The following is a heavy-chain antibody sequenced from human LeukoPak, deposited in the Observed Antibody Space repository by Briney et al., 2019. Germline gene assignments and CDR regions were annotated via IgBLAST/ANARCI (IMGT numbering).Heavy chain of an antibody. J-gene: IGHJ4*02. D-gene: IGHD6-6*01. Sequence: GGSLRLSCAASGFTFSSYAMNWVRQAPGKGLEWVSGIRVGGEVHYADSVKGRFTISRDNSENTLYLQMGSLRAEDMAVYYCARAWATQYSSSSPFDYWGQGTLVTVSS. CDR2: IRVGGEV. V-gene: IGHV3-23*01. CDR1: GFTFSSYA. CDR3: ARAWATQYSSSSPFDY.